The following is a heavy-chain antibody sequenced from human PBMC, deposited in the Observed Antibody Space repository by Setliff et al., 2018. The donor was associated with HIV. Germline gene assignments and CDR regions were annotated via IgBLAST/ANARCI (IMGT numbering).Heavy chain of an antibody. D-gene: IGHD5-12*01. CDR1: GGSISSNNYY. CDR2: IYYTGST. CDR3: AKSSPSIGYISDH. J-gene: IGHJ4*02. Sequence: SETLSLTCTVSGGSISSNNYYWGWIRQPPGKGLEWIGSIYYTGSTNYNPSLKSRVTISTDTSKNQFSLNVRSVTAADTAVYFCAKSSPSIGYISDHWGQGTLVTVSS. V-gene: IGHV4-39*07.